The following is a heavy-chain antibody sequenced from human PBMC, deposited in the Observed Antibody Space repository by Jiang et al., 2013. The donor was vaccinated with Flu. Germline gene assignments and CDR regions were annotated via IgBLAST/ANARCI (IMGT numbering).Heavy chain of an antibody. V-gene: IGHV2-70*11. Sequence: KPTQTLTLTCTFSGFSLSTSGMCVSWIRQPPGKALEWLARIDWDDDKYYSTSLKTRLTISKDTSKNQVVLTMTNMDPVDTATYYCARSMVRGVIMTPSNYYYYGMDVWGQGTTVTVSS. J-gene: IGHJ6*02. D-gene: IGHD3-10*01. CDR1: GFSLSTSGMC. CDR3: ARSMVRGVIMTPSNYYYYGMDV. CDR2: IDWDDDK.